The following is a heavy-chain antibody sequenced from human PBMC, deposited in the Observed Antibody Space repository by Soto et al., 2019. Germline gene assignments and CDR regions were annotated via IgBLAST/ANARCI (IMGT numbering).Heavy chain of an antibody. V-gene: IGHV1-18*01. D-gene: IGHD3-10*01. CDR2: ISAYNGTT. Sequence: QVQLVQSGAEVKKPGASVKVSCKASGYTFTSYGISWVRQAPGQGLEWMGWISAYNGTTNYAQQLQGRVTMTTDTSARKAYMELRSLRSDDTAVYYWARDLPLTMVRTGDNWFDLWGQGTLVTVSS. CDR1: GYTFTSYG. J-gene: IGHJ5*02. CDR3: ARDLPLTMVRTGDNWFDL.